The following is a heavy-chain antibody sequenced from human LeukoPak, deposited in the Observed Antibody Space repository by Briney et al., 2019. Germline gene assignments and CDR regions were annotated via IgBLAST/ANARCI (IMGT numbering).Heavy chain of an antibody. V-gene: IGHV4-34*01. CDR2: INHSGST. Sequence: PSETLSLTCTVSGGSISSYCWSWIRQPPGKGLEWIGEINHSGSTDYNPSLKGRVSIAVDTSKNQFSLKLSSVTAADTAVYYCARHLGGSRSGFDYWGQGTLVTVSS. CDR1: GGSISSYC. CDR3: ARHLGGSRSGFDY. J-gene: IGHJ4*02. D-gene: IGHD6-19*01.